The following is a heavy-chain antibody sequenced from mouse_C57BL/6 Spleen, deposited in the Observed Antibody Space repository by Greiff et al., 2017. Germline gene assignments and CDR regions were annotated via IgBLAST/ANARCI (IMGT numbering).Heavy chain of an antibody. J-gene: IGHJ1*03. V-gene: IGHV1-5*01. Sequence: EVQLQQSGTVLARPGASVKMSCKTSGYTFTSYWMHWVKQRPGQGLEWIGAIYPGNSGTSYNQKFKGKAKLTAVTSASTAYMELSSLTNEDSAVYYCTRRGIYDHWYFYVWGTGTPVTVSS. CDR3: TRRGIYDHWYFYV. CDR1: GYTFTSYW. CDR2: IYPGNSGT. D-gene: IGHD2-3*01.